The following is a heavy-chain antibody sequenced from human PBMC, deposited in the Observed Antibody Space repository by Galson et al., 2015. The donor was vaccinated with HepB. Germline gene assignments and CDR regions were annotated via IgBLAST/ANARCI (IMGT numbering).Heavy chain of an antibody. CDR2: ISYDGSNK. J-gene: IGHJ6*03. CDR1: GFTFSSYG. CDR3: ANVGGRGSPDYYYYYYMDV. Sequence: SLRLSCAASGFTFSSYGMHWVRQAPGKGLEWVAVISYDGSNKYYADSVKGRFTISRDNSKNTLYLQMNSLRAEDTAVYYCANVGGRGSPDYYYYYYMDVWGKGTTVTVSS. D-gene: IGHD4-23*01. V-gene: IGHV3-30*18.